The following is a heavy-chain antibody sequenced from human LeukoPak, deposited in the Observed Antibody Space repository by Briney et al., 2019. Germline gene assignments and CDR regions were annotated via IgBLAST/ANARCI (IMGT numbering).Heavy chain of an antibody. CDR1: GYTFTGYY. CDR3: ARDRGVVVPAAMKGYYYYGMDV. D-gene: IGHD2-2*01. CDR2: INPNSGGT. V-gene: IGHV1-2*02. Sequence: GASVKVSCKASGYTFTGYYMHWVRQAPGQGLEWMGWINPNSGGTNYAQKFQGRVTMTRDTSISTAYMELSRLRSDDTAVYYCARDRGVVVPAAMKGYYYYGMDVWGQGTTVTVSS. J-gene: IGHJ6*02.